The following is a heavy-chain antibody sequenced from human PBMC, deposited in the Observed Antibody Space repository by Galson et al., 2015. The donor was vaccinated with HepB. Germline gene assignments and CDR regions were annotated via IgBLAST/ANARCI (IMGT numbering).Heavy chain of an antibody. J-gene: IGHJ4*02. CDR3: VRDVRHGNFDY. V-gene: IGHV3-7*03. CDR2: ITEDGSEK. Sequence: SLRLSCAASGFTFRSYWMAWVRQAPGKGLEWVANITEDGSEKYYVASVKGRYTISRDNAKNSLYLQMNSLRGGDTAVYYCVRDVRHGNFDYWGQGTLVTVSS. CDR1: GFTFRSYW.